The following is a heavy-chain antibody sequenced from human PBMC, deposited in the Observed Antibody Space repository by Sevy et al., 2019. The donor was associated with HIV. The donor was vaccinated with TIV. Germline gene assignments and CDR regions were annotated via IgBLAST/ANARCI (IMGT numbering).Heavy chain of an antibody. D-gene: IGHD2-8*01. CDR1: GFSATNNN. V-gene: IGHV3-53*01. CDR3: ARYLSGGVFDV. J-gene: IGHJ3*01. CDR2: IFGGGSKT. Sequence: GGSLRLSCAASGFSATNNNMSWVRQAPGKGLEWVSVIFGGGSKTHYADSVKGRFNVSRDNSTNTLYLQIQTLKTEEPAMYSCARYLSGGVFDVWGPGITVPVS.